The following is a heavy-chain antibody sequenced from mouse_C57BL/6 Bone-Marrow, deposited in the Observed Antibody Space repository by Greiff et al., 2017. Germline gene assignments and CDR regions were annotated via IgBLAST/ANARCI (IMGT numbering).Heavy chain of an antibody. CDR1: GFTFSNYW. CDR2: IRLKSDNYAT. V-gene: IGHV6-3*01. Sequence: EVKLEESGGGLVQPGGSMKLSCVASGFTFSNYWMNWVRQSPEKGLEWVAQIRLKSDNYATHYAESVKGRFTISRDDSKSSVYLQMNNLRAEDTGIYYCTSGYVNYYAMDYWGQGTSVTVSS. J-gene: IGHJ4*01. CDR3: TSGYVNYYAMDY. D-gene: IGHD3-2*02.